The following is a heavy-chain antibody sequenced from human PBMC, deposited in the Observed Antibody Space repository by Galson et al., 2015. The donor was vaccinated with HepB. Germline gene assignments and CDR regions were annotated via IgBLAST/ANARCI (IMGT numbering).Heavy chain of an antibody. D-gene: IGHD6-25*01. CDR1: GFTFSDYY. V-gene: IGHV3-11*01. CDR2: ISLSGTTV. J-gene: IGHJ5*02. CDR3: ARAALGWIDP. Sequence: SLRLSCAASGFTFSDYYMNWIRQAPGKGLEWVSYISLSGTTVYYADSVKGRFTASRDNAKNSLYLQMNGLRVEDTAMYYCARAALGWIDPWGQGTLVTVSS.